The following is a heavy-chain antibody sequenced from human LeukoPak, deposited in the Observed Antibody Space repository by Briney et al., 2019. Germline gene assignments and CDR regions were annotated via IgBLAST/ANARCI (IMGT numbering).Heavy chain of an antibody. V-gene: IGHV1-46*01. CDR2: INPSGGTT. D-gene: IGHD2-8*01. J-gene: IGHJ3*02. CDR1: GYTFTSNY. Sequence: ASVKVSCKASGYTFTSNYMHWVRQAPGQGLEWMAIINPSGGTTIYAQKFQGRVTMTRDTSTSTVYMELSSLRSEDTAVYYCARQRGGQYEDGFDIWGQGTMVTVSS. CDR3: ARQRGGQYEDGFDI.